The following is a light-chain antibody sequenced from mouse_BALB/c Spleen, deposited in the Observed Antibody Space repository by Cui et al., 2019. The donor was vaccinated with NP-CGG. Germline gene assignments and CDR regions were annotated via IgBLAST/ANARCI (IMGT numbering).Light chain of an antibody. CDR3: ALWYSNHWV. CDR1: TGAVTTSNY. J-gene: IGLJ1*01. Sequence: QAFLTRELALPTSPGGTSTLTCRSSTGAVTTSNYANWVQEKPDHLFTGLIGGTNNRAPGVPARFSGSLIGDKAALTITGAQTEDDAIYFCALWYSNHWVFGGGTKLTVL. CDR2: GTN. V-gene: IGLV1*01.